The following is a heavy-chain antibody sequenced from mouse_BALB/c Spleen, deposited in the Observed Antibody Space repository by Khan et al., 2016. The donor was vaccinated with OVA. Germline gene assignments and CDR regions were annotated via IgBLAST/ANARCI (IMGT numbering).Heavy chain of an antibody. D-gene: IGHD1-1*01. Sequence: EVQLQESGPDLVKPSQSLSLTCTVTGYSITSGYSWHWIRQFPGNKLEWMGYIHYSGTTNYNPSLKSRISITRDTSKNQFFLQLNSVTTEDTATYYCARSGTTVIAYWYFDFWGAGTTVTVSS. CDR1: GYSITSGYS. J-gene: IGHJ1*01. CDR2: IHYSGTT. CDR3: ARSGTTVIAYWYFDF. V-gene: IGHV3-1*02.